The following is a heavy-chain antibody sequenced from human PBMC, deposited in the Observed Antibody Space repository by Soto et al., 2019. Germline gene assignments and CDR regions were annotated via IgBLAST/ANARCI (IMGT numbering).Heavy chain of an antibody. J-gene: IGHJ4*02. D-gene: IGHD6-19*01. V-gene: IGHV2-5*01. CDR3: AHRPSGWYLFDY. Sequence: QITLKESGPTLVRPTQTLTLTCTFSGLSLSTSGLGVGWIRQPPGKALEWLALIYWNDDKRYSPSLKARLTITKDTSKNQVVLTMTNMDPVDTAKYYCAHRPSGWYLFDYWGQGTLVTVSS. CDR1: GLSLSTSGLG. CDR2: IYWNDDK.